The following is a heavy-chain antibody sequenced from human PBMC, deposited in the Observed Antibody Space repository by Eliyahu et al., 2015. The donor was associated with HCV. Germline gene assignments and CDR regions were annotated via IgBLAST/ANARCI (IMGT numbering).Heavy chain of an antibody. D-gene: IGHD3-22*01. V-gene: IGHV1-2*02. CDR3: ARSYYYDTPVDP. Sequence: QVQLVQSGAEVKKPGXSVKVSCKASGXTFTGYYXHWVRQAPGQGLEWMGWINPNSGGTNYAQKFQGRVTMTRDTSISTAYMELSRLRSDDTAVYYCARSYYYDTPVDPWGQGTLVTVSS. J-gene: IGHJ5*02. CDR1: GXTFTGYY. CDR2: INPNSGGT.